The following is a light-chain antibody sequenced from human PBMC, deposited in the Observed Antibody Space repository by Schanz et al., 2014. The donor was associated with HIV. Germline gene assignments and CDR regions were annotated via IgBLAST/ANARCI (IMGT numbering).Light chain of an antibody. CDR2: DVT. CDR3: SSYTSSKTVV. Sequence: SALTQPPSASGSPGQSVTISCTGTSSDVGSYNYLSWYQQRPGKAPKLMIYDVTKRPSGVPDRFSGSRSGDTASLTVSGLQAEDEADYYCSSYTSSKTVVFGGGTKLTVL. CDR1: SSDVGSYNY. V-gene: IGLV2-8*01. J-gene: IGLJ2*01.